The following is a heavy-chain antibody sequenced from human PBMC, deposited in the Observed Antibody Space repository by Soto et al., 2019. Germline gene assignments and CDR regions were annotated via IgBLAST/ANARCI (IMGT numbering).Heavy chain of an antibody. CDR1: GGTFSSYA. J-gene: IGHJ6*02. CDR2: IIPIFGTA. Sequence: QVQLVQSGAEVKKPGSSVKVSCKASGGTFSSYAISWVRQAPGQGLEWMGGIIPIFGTANYAQKFQGRVTSTAEESTSTAYMELSSLRSEDTAVYYCAREIRGYSYGYQRYYYYGMDVWGQGTTVTVSS. V-gene: IGHV1-69*12. CDR3: AREIRGYSYGYQRYYYYGMDV. D-gene: IGHD5-18*01.